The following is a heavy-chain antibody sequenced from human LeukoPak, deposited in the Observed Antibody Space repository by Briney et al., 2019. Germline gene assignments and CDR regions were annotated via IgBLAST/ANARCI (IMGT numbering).Heavy chain of an antibody. D-gene: IGHD6-13*01. Sequence: GGSLRLSWAASGFTFSNYAMSWVRQPPGKGLEHVSTVLTTRDTYYADSFKGRFTTSRDNSKHTLYLQMNSLRAEDTAVSYCTKRIAPPGEKAFDIWGQGTLVTVSS. CDR1: GFTFSNYA. CDR2: VLTTRDT. J-gene: IGHJ3*02. V-gene: IGHV3-23*01. CDR3: TKRIAPPGEKAFDI.